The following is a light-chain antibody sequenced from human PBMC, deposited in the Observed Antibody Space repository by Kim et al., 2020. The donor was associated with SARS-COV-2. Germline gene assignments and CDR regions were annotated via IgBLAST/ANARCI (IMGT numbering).Light chain of an antibody. J-gene: IGKJ1*01. CDR3: QQRANWPRT. CDR1: ESVKNY. V-gene: IGKV3-11*01. Sequence: LSPGERATLSCRASESVKNYLAWYQQKPGQAPRLLIYDASNRATGIPARFSGSGSGTDFTLTITSLEPEDFALYYCQQRANWPRTFGQGTKVDIK. CDR2: DAS.